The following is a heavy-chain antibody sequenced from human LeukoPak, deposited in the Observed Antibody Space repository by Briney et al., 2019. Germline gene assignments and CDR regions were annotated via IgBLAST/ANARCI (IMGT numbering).Heavy chain of an antibody. CDR2: INPNNGVT. J-gene: IGHJ4*02. D-gene: IGHD2-8*01. CDR1: GYTFTGYY. V-gene: IGHV1-2*06. Sequence: ASVKVSCKASGYTFTGYYMHWVRQAPGQGLGWMGRINPNNGVTNYAQPFQRGFTITMNTSLSTPYMDVARLRAHDTAVYYCARDHLCTNGICYTVPYYDYWGQGTLVTVSS. CDR3: ARDHLCTNGICYTVPYYDY.